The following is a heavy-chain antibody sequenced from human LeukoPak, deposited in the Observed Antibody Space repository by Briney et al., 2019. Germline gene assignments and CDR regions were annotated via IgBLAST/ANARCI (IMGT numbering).Heavy chain of an antibody. CDR3: AKGGSSGWYEDYCDY. CDR1: GFTFDDYA. CDR2: ISWNSGSI. D-gene: IGHD6-19*01. J-gene: IGHJ4*02. V-gene: IGHV3-9*01. Sequence: GGSLRLSCAAPGFTFDDYAMHWVRQAPGKGLEWVSGISWNSGSIGYADSVKGRFTISRDNAKNSLYLQMNSLRAEDTALYYCAKGGSSGWYEDYCDYWGQETLVTVSS.